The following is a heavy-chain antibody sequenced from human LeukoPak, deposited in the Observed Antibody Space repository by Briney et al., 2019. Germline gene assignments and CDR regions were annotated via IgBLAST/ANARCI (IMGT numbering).Heavy chain of an antibody. J-gene: IGHJ3*02. CDR2: IYYSGST. D-gene: IGHD1-1*01. Sequence: PSQTLSLTCAVSGGSISSGGYFWSWIRQHPGKGLEWLGYIYYSGSTYYNPSLKSRVTISVDTSNNQFSLKLNSVTAADTAVYYCAREAETGRRDAFDIWGHGTMVTVSS. V-gene: IGHV4-31*11. CDR1: GGSISSGGYF. CDR3: AREAETGRRDAFDI.